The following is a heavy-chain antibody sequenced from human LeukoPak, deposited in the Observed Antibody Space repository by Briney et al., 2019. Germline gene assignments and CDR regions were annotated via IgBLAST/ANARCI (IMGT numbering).Heavy chain of an antibody. CDR2: ISGSGGST. CDR3: AKTGSSSWGYFDY. J-gene: IGHJ4*02. CDR1: GFTFSSYG. D-gene: IGHD6-13*01. Sequence: GGSLRLSCAASGFTFSSYGMSWVRQAPGKGLEWVSAISGSGGSTYYADSVKGRLTISRDNSKSTLYLQMNSLRAEDTAVYYCAKTGSSSWGYFDYWGQGTLVTVSS. V-gene: IGHV3-23*01.